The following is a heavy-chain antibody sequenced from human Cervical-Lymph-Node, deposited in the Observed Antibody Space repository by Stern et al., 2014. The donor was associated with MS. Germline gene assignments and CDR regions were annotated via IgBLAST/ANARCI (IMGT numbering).Heavy chain of an antibody. V-gene: IGHV4-39*02. CDR1: GGSIRSSDSY. J-gene: IGHJ5*02. D-gene: IGHD5-12*01. CDR3: VRDVRGYFDQSYFDP. Sequence: QVQLQESGPGLVKPSETLSLTCTVSGGSIRSSDSYWGWIRQSPGKGLEGIGGMYFTGIKYYNPPHECQLSFPEDAPKNRFSLNLISVAAADTAVYYCVRDVRGYFDQSYFDPWGQGTLVTVSS. CDR2: MYFTGIK.